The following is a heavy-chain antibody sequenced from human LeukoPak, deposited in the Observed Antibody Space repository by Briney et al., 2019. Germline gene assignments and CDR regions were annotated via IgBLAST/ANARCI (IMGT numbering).Heavy chain of an antibody. V-gene: IGHV1-18*01. D-gene: IGHD2-15*01. CDR1: GYTFTSYG. CDR2: ISAHNGNT. J-gene: IGHJ5*02. CDR3: ARFGVVVVADNWFDP. Sequence: ASVKVSCKASGYTFTSYGISWARQAPGQGLEWMGWISAHNGNTNYAQKLQGRVTMTTDTSTSTAYMELRSLRSDDTAVYYCARFGVVVVADNWFDPWGQGTLVTVSS.